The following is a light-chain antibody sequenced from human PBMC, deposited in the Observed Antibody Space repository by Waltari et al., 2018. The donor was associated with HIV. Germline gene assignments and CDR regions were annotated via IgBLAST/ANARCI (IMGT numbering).Light chain of an antibody. CDR3: HQYGLSPKT. Sequence: RATLSCRTSQTVRSSYVAWYQQRPGQAPRLVIFGASSRATGIPDRFSGSGSGTDFTLTISRLEPEDSATYYCHQYGLSPKTFGQGTNVEIK. J-gene: IGKJ1*01. CDR1: QTVRSSY. V-gene: IGKV3-20*01. CDR2: GAS.